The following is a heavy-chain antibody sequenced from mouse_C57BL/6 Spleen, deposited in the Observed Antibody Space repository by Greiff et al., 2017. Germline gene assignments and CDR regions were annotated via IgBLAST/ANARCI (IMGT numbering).Heavy chain of an antibody. D-gene: IGHD2-3*01. J-gene: IGHJ2*01. CDR1: GYTFTSYG. Sequence: VQLQQSGAELARPGASVKLSCKASGYTFTSYGISWVNQRPGQGLEWIGEIYPRSGNTYYNEKFKGKATLTADKSSSTAYMELRSLTSEDSAVYFCARGLYDGYFDYWGQGTTLTVSS. CDR3: ARGLYDGYFDY. V-gene: IGHV1-81*01. CDR2: IYPRSGNT.